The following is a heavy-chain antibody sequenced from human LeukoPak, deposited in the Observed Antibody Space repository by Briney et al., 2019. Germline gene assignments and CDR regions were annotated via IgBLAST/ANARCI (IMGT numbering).Heavy chain of an antibody. CDR3: AREKAIGTLNYGLDV. J-gene: IGHJ6*02. V-gene: IGHV3-30*03. CDR2: IAYDGSNK. CDR1: GFTFDTYG. D-gene: IGHD1-1*01. Sequence: GGSLRLSCAASGFTFDTYGMLWVRQAPGKGLEWVAFIAYDGSNKYYADSVKGRFTISRDNSKNTLYLQMNSLRGEDTAVYYCAREKAIGTLNYGLDVWGQGTTVTVSS.